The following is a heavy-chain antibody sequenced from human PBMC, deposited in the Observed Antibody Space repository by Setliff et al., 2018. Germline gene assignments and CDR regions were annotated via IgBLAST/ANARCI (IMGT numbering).Heavy chain of an antibody. CDR2: IYSGGST. D-gene: IGHD5-18*01. Sequence: GGSLRLSCAASGFTVSSNYMSWVRQAPGKGLEWVSVIYSGGSTYYADSVKGRFTISRDNARDSLFLQMSSLRAEDTAVYYCAREVGYSYGYRFDYWGQGTLVTVSS. V-gene: IGHV3-66*01. CDR1: GFTVSSNY. J-gene: IGHJ4*02. CDR3: AREVGYSYGYRFDY.